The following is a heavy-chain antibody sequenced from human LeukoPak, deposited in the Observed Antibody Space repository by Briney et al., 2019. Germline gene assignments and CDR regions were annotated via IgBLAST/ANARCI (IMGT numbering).Heavy chain of an antibody. Sequence: GASVKVSCKASGYTFTSYDINWVRQATGQGLEWMGRIIPILGIANYAQKFQGRVTITADKSTSTAYMELSSLRSEDTAVYYCARGRSSGWQDPFDYWGQGTLVTVSS. D-gene: IGHD6-19*01. CDR3: ARGRSSGWQDPFDY. V-gene: IGHV1-69*04. CDR2: IIPILGIA. J-gene: IGHJ4*02. CDR1: GYTFTSYD.